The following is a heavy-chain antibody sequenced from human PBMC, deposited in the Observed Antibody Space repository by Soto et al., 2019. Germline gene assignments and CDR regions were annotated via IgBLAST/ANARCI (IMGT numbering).Heavy chain of an antibody. CDR2: ISYGGSNK. Sequence: QVQLVESGGGVVQPGRSLRLSCAASGLTFSRYAMHWVRQAPGKGLEWVAIISYGGSNKYYADSVRGRFTISRDNSNNTLYLQMNSLRAEDTAVYYCARDREGYSSFDYPAYWGQGTLVTVSS. V-gene: IGHV3-30-3*01. CDR3: ARDREGYSSFDYPAY. J-gene: IGHJ4*02. D-gene: IGHD5-12*01. CDR1: GLTFSRYA.